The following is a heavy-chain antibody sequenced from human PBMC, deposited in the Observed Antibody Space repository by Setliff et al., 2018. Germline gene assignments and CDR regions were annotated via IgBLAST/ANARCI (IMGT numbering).Heavy chain of an antibody. V-gene: IGHV1-18*01. CDR3: VREGLSFGPGCCPNWLDP. J-gene: IGHJ5*02. D-gene: IGHD3-3*01. Sequence: ASVKVSCKASGYAFGSSGISWVRQAPGQGLEWMGWISAYNGYIVYAQKFQGRVTMTTDTSTTTAYMELSTLTSDDTAVYYCVREGLSFGPGCCPNWLDPWGQGTLVTVSS. CDR1: GYAFGSSG. CDR2: ISAYNGYI.